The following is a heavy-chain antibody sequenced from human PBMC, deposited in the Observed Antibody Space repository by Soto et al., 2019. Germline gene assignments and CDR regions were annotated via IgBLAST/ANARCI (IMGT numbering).Heavy chain of an antibody. Sequence: GGSLRLSCAASGFSVSSTYMNWVRQAPGKGLEWVSVIYSGGSAPYADSVKGRFTISRDNSKNTVYLQMSNMRADDTGVYYCARTGDGHHDFLDYWGQGALVTVSS. CDR3: ARTGDGHHDFLDY. D-gene: IGHD1-1*01. J-gene: IGHJ4*02. CDR1: GFSVSSTY. V-gene: IGHV3-53*01. CDR2: IYSGGSA.